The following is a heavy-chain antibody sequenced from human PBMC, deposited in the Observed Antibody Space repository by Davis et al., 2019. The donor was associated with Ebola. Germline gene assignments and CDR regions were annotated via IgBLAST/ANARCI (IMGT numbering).Heavy chain of an antibody. V-gene: IGHV6-1*01. D-gene: IGHD6-19*01. CDR1: GDSVSSSTG. J-gene: IGHJ4*02. CDR2: TYFNSKWYN. CDR3: ARGWLRTSFDY. Sequence: PSETLSLTCAISGDSVSSSTGWNWIRQSPSRGLEWLGRTYFNSKWYNDYAVSVKTRITINPDTSKNQFSLQLNSVTPEDTAVYYCARGWLRTSFDYWGQGTLVTVSS.